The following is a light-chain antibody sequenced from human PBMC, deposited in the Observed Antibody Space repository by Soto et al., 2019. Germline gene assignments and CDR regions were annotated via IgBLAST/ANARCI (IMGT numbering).Light chain of an antibody. Sequence: EVVLTQSPGTLSLSPGERATLSCRASQSVSSSYLAWYQQKPGQAPRLLIYGASTRATGIPARFSGSGSGTEFTLTISSLQSEDFAVYYCQQYNNWPLSITFGQGARLEI. V-gene: IGKV3-15*01. CDR3: QQYNNWPLSIT. CDR2: GAS. J-gene: IGKJ5*01. CDR1: QSVSSSY.